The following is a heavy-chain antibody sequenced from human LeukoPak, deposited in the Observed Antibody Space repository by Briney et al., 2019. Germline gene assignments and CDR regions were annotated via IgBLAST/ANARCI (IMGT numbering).Heavy chain of an antibody. J-gene: IGHJ6*02. D-gene: IGHD3-22*01. CDR1: GFTFSSYS. Sequence: GGSLRLSCAASGFTFSSYSMNWVRQAPGKGLEWVSSISRSNTYIYYADSVEGRFTISRDNAKNSLYLQMNSLRAEDTAVYYCARDLDIAMIAYGMDVWGQGTTVTVSS. V-gene: IGHV3-21*01. CDR3: ARDLDIAMIAYGMDV. CDR2: ISRSNTYI.